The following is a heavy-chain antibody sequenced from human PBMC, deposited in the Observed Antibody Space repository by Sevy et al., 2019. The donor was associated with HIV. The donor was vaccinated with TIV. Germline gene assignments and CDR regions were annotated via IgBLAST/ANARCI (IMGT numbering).Heavy chain of an antibody. CDR3: ARDLEVYGGWEQTSQGMDV. CDR1: GFTFSNYA. J-gene: IGHJ6*02. V-gene: IGHV3-30-3*01. CDR2: ISYDGSNK. Sequence: GGSLRLSCAASGFTFSNYAMHWVRQAPGKGLEWVAVISYDGSNKYYADSVRGRFTISRDSSKNTLHLQMNSLRPEDTAVYYCARDLEVYGGWEQTSQGMDVWGQGTTVTVSS. D-gene: IGHD1-26*01.